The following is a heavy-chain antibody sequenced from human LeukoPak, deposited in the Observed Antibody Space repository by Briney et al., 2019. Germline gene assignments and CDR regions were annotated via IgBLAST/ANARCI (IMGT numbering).Heavy chain of an antibody. CDR2: INPNSGGT. J-gene: IGHJ6*03. V-gene: IGHV1-2*02. Sequence: ASVKVSCKASGYTFTGYYMHWVRQAPGQGLEWMGWINPNSGGTNYAQKFRGRVTMTRDTSISTAYMELSRLRSDDTAVYYCARGASRTPYYYYMDVWGKGTTVTVSS. D-gene: IGHD6-13*01. CDR1: GYTFTGYY. CDR3: ARGASRTPYYYYMDV.